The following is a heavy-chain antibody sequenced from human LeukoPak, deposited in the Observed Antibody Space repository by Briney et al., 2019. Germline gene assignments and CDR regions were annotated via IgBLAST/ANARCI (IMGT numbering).Heavy chain of an antibody. CDR3: ARPNITSYYDSRGYDAFDV. CDR2: IYPDDSDT. Sequence: GESLKISCKCSGYRFNAYWIAWVRQMPGKGLEWMGIIYPDDSDTRYSPSFQGQVTISADKSVRTAYLQWSSLKASDTAMYYCARPNITSYYDSRGYDAFDVWGQGTMVTVSS. D-gene: IGHD3-22*01. J-gene: IGHJ3*01. CDR1: GYRFNAYW. V-gene: IGHV5-51*01.